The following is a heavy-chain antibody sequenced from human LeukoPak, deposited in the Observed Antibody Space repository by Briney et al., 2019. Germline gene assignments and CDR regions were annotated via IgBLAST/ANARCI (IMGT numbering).Heavy chain of an antibody. CDR2: LNPNSGDT. CDR3: ARGRNIEMTTMSGGSDY. D-gene: IGHD5-24*01. V-gene: IGHV1-2*02. Sequence: GASVKVSCKASGYSFPDYYMHWVRQAPGQGLEWMGWLNPNSGDTNYAQKFQGRVSMTRDTSISTAYMDLSDLRSDDTAVYYCARGRNIEMTTMSGGSDYWGQGTLVTVSS. J-gene: IGHJ4*02. CDR1: GYSFPDYY.